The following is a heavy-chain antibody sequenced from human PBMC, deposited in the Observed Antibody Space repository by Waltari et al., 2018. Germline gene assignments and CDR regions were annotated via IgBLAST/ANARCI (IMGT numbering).Heavy chain of an antibody. CDR1: GFTFSSYA. V-gene: IGHV3-30-3*01. CDR2: ISYDGSNK. D-gene: IGHD4-17*01. CDR3: AREVTVTTAEFDY. J-gene: IGHJ4*02. Sequence: QVQLVESGGGVVQPGRSLRLSCAASGFTFSSYAMHWVRQAPGKGLEWVAVISYDGSNKYYADSVKGRFTISRDNSKNTLYLQMNSLRAEDTAVYYCAREVTVTTAEFDYWGQGTLVTVSS.